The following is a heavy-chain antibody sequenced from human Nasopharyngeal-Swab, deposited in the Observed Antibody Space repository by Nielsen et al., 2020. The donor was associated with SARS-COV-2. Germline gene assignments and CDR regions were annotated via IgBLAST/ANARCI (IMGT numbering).Heavy chain of an antibody. Sequence: GESLKISCAASGFTFSSYEMNWVRQAPGKGLEWLSYISSSGTTIYYADSVKGRFTISRDNAKNSLYLQMNSLRAEDTAVYYCARKGLYDSSGYPFDPWGQGTLVTVSS. CDR1: GFTFSSYE. J-gene: IGHJ5*02. CDR3: ARKGLYDSSGYPFDP. V-gene: IGHV3-48*03. CDR2: ISSSGTTI. D-gene: IGHD3-22*01.